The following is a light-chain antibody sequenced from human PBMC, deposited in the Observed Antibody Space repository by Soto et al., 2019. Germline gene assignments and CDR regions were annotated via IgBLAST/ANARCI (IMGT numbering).Light chain of an antibody. Sequence: HITQSPSTLSASVGDRVTITCRASQSISRLLAWYQQKPGKAPKLLIYDASSLESGVPSRFSGSGSGTEFTLTISSLQHDDFATYYWHTHNSYSGTFGQGTNVDI. V-gene: IGKV1-5*01. J-gene: IGKJ1*01. CDR3: HTHNSYSGT. CDR2: DAS. CDR1: QSISRL.